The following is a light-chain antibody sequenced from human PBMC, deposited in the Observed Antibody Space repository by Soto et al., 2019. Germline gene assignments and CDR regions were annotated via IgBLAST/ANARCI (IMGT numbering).Light chain of an antibody. V-gene: IGLV1-44*01. CDR3: ESWDGSLSAHV. Sequence: QSVVTQPPSASGTPGQRVTISCSGSSPNVGRHVVNWYQQLPGTATKLLIYSNDQRPSGVPDRFSGSKSGPSASLAISGLQSEDGDDYYCESWDGSLSAHVFGTGTKLTVL. CDR1: SPNVGRHV. CDR2: SND. J-gene: IGLJ1*01.